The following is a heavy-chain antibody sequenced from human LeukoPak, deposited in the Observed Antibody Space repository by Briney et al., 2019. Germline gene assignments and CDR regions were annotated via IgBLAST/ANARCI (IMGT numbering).Heavy chain of an antibody. Sequence: GGSLRLSCAASEFTFSSYPMSWVRQAPGKGLEWVSAIGADGSDTYYAHSVKGRFTISRDNFKNTLHLQMNGLRAEDTAPYYCAKGRYCTGGTCTLFHYWGQGTLVTVSS. J-gene: IGHJ4*02. V-gene: IGHV3-23*01. CDR2: IGADGSDT. CDR3: AKGRYCTGGTCTLFHY. CDR1: EFTFSSYP. D-gene: IGHD2-15*01.